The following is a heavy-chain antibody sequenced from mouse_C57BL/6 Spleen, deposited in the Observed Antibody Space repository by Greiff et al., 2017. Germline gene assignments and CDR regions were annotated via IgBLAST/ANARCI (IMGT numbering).Heavy chain of an antibody. CDR2: IYPRDGST. D-gene: IGHD2-1*01. J-gene: IGHJ1*03. V-gene: IGHV1-78*01. Sequence: VHLVESDAELVKPGASVKISCKVSGYTFTDHTIHWMKQRPEQGLEWIGYIYPRDGSTKYNEKFKGKATLTADKSSSTAYMQLNSLTSEDSAVYFCAIYYGNYVWYFDVWGTGTTGTVSS. CDR1: GYTFTDHT. CDR3: AIYYGNYVWYFDV.